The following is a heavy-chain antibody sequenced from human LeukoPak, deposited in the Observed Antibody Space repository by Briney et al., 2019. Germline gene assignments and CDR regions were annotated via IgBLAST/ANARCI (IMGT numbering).Heavy chain of an antibody. CDR3: ARSEYSGSYSPFDY. Sequence: PGGSLRLSSAASGFTFSSYSMNWVRQAPGKGLEWVSSISSSSSYIYYADSVKGRFTISRDNAKNSLYLQMNSLRAEDTAVYYCARSEYSGSYSPFDYWGQGTLVTVSS. CDR2: ISSSSSYI. D-gene: IGHD1-26*01. V-gene: IGHV3-21*01. J-gene: IGHJ4*02. CDR1: GFTFSSYS.